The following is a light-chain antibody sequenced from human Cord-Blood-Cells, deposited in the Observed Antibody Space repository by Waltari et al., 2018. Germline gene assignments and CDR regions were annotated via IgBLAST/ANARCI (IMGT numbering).Light chain of an antibody. CDR2: GAS. J-gene: IGKJ1*01. CDR3: QQYGSSPLT. Sequence: ETVLTQSPGTLPLSPGERATLSCRASQRVSSSYLAWSQRKPGQAPRLLIAGASSRATGIPDRFSGSGSGTDFTLTISRLEPEDFAVYYCQQYGSSPLTFGQGTKVEIK. CDR1: QRVSSSY. V-gene: IGKV3-20*01.